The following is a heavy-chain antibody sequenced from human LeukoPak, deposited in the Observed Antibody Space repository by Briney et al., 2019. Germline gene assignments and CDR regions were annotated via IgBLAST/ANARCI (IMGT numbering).Heavy chain of an antibody. CDR1: GGTFGSYA. Sequence: GASVKVSCKASGGTFGSYAISWVRQAPGQGLEWMGGIIPIFGTANYAQKFQGRVTITADESTSTAYMELSSLRSEDTAVYYCARVPPPGYCSSTSCYALNYGMDVWGQGTTVTVSS. J-gene: IGHJ6*02. D-gene: IGHD2-2*01. V-gene: IGHV1-69*01. CDR2: IIPIFGTA. CDR3: ARVPPPGYCSSTSCYALNYGMDV.